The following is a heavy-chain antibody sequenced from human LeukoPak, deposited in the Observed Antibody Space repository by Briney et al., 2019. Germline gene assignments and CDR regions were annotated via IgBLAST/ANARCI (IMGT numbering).Heavy chain of an antibody. V-gene: IGHV4-34*01. CDR1: GGSFSGYY. D-gene: IGHD2-2*02. Sequence: SETLSLTCAVYGGSFSGYYWSWIRQPPGKGLEWIGEINHSGSTNYNPSLKSRVTISVDTSKNQFSLKLSSVTAADTAVYYCARGRGDCSSTSCYRAEFYYFDYWGQGTLVTVSS. CDR3: ARGRGDCSSTSCYRAEFYYFDY. CDR2: INHSGST. J-gene: IGHJ4*02.